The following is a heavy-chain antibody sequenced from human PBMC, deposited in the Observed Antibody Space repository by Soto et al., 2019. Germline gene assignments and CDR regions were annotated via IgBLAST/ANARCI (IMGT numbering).Heavy chain of an antibody. V-gene: IGHV4-39*01. CDR1: GGSISSSSYY. Sequence: SETLTLTCTVSGGSISSSSYYWGWIRQPPGKGLEWIGSIYYSGSTYYNPSLKSRVTISVDTSKNQFSLKLSSVTAADTAVCYCASQNIVVVPAWGLDGYYYGMDFSGQGTTVTVSS. CDR2: IYYSGST. D-gene: IGHD2-2*01. J-gene: IGHJ6*02. CDR3: ASQNIVVVPAWGLDGYYYGMDF.